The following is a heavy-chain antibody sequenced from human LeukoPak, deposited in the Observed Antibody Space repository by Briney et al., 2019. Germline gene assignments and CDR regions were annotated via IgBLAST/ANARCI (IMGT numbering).Heavy chain of an antibody. CDR1: GGSFSGYY. V-gene: IGHV4-34*01. Sequence: SETLSLTCAVYGGSFSGYYWSWICQPPGKGLEWIGEVNDSGSTNYNPSLKSRVTISVDTSKNPFYLQLRSVTAADTAVYYCARTAEGGYIGYFYYYYMDVWGKGTTVTISS. J-gene: IGHJ6*03. D-gene: IGHD5-18*01. CDR3: ARTAEGGYIGYFYYYYMDV. CDR2: VNDSGST.